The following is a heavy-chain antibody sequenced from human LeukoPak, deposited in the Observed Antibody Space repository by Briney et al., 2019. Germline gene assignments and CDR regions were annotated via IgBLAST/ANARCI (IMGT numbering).Heavy chain of an antibody. J-gene: IGHJ3*02. D-gene: IGHD3-10*01. V-gene: IGHV3-23*01. CDR3: AKDYGSGSYPHAFDI. CDR1: GFTFSSYA. Sequence: PGGSLRLSCAASGFTFSSYAMSWVRQAPGKGLEWVSAISGSGGSTYYADSVKGWFTISRDNSKNTLYLQMNSLRAEDTAVYYCAKDYGSGSYPHAFDIWGQGTMVTVSS. CDR2: ISGSGGST.